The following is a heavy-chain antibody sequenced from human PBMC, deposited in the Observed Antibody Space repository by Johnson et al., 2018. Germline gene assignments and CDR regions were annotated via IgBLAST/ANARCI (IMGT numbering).Heavy chain of an antibody. CDR3: AKDGGEVGAFDI. CDR2: ISYDGSNK. V-gene: IGHV3-30*18. Sequence: VQLVESGGGVVQPGRSLRLSCAASGFTFSNYGMHWVRQAPGKGLEWVAVISYDGSNKDFADSVKGRFTISRDNSKNMLYLQMNSLRGEDTAVYYCAKDGGEVGAFDIWGQGTMVTVSS. J-gene: IGHJ3*02. D-gene: IGHD3-10*01. CDR1: GFTFSNYG.